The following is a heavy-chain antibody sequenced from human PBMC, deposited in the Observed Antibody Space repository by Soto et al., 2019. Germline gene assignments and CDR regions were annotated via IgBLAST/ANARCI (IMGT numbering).Heavy chain of an antibody. J-gene: IGHJ6*02. Sequence: SGGSLRLSCAASGFTVSSKYMSWVRQAPGKGLEWISVIWSAGLIYYADSVRGRFTISRDISKNILYLEMTSLRADDTAVYYCAREAPMDVWGQGTTVTVS. CDR1: GFTVSSKY. CDR3: AREAPMDV. V-gene: IGHV3-53*01. CDR2: IWSAGLI.